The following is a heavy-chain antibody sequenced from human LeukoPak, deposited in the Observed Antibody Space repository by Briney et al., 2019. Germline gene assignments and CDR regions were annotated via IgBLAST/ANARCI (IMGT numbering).Heavy chain of an antibody. J-gene: IGHJ5*02. V-gene: IGHV4-34*01. Sequence: PSETLSLTCAVYGGSFSGYYWSRIRQPPGKGLEWIGEINHSGSTNYNPSLKGRVTISVDTSKNQFSLKLSSVTAADTAVYYCGGDGYNPWFDPWGQGTLVTVSS. CDR3: GGDGYNPWFDP. CDR1: GGSFSGYY. CDR2: INHSGST. D-gene: IGHD5-24*01.